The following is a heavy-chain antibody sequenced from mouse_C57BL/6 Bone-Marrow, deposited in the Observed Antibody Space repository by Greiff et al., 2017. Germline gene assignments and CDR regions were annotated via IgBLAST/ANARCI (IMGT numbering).Heavy chain of an antibody. J-gene: IGHJ1*03. D-gene: IGHD1-1*01. Sequence: QVQLQQSGPELVKPGASVKLSCQASGYTFTSYDINWVKQRPGQGLEWIGWLYPRDGSTKYNEKFKGQATLTVDTSSSTAYMELHSLTSEDSAVYFCAGYGRGYFDVWGTGTTVTVSS. CDR3: AGYGRGYFDV. V-gene: IGHV1-85*01. CDR2: LYPRDGST. CDR1: GYTFTSYD.